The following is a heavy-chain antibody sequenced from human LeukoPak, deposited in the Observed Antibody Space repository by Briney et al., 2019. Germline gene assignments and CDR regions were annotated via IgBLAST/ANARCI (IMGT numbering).Heavy chain of an antibody. V-gene: IGHV4-59*01. D-gene: IGHD3-22*01. CDR1: GSSISRYY. J-gene: IGHJ4*02. CDR2: IYYSGNT. CDR3: ARALGDRSGYYSLFDY. Sequence: SETLSLTCTVSGSSISRYYWSWIRQPPGKGLEWIGYIYYSGNTNYNPSLKSRVTISVDTSKKQFSLELSSVTAADTAVYYCARALGDRSGYYSLFDYWGQGTLVTVSS.